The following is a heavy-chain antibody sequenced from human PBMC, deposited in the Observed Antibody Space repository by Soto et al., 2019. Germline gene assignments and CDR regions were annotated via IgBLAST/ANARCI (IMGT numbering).Heavy chain of an antibody. CDR3: ERGGTQIDY. J-gene: IGHJ4*02. V-gene: IGHV1-18*01. D-gene: IGHD3-16*01. CDR2: XRXXXGKX. Sequence: GXSVKVSCKASCYTFTNFGISWVRQAPGQXXXXXXXXRXXXGKXXYEXXXXXXXKXXXDXXXSKDYMEVRSLRFEDTAVYYCERGGTQIDYWGQGTLVNVSS. CDR1: CYTFTNFG.